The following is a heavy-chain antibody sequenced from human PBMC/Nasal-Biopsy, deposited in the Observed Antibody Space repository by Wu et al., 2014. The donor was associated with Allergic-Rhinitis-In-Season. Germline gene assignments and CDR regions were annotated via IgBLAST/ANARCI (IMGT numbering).Heavy chain of an antibody. CDR2: IKHGGNT. CDR1: GGSITSRL. V-gene: IGHV4-39*07. D-gene: IGHD6-19*01. J-gene: IGHJ4*02. Sequence: TLSLTCTVSGGSITSRLLGLGSASPPGKGLEWIAEIKHGGNTNYNPSLKSRVTMSLDTSKNQFSLRVTSVTAADTAVYYCVRDPRGSGTVDYWAREPWSPSPQ. CDR3: VRDPRGSGTVDY.